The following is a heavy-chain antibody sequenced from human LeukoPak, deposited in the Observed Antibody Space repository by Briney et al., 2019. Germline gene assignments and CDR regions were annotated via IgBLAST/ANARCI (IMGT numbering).Heavy chain of an antibody. CDR3: ARRGGLSSGYYYYDYYYGMDV. V-gene: IGHV5-51*01. Sequence: GESLKISCKGSGYSFTSYWIGWVRQMPGKGLEWMGIIYPGGSDTRYSPSCQGQVTISADKSISTAYLQWSSLKASDTAMYYCARRGGLSSGYYYYDYYYGMDVWGQGTTVTVSS. CDR2: IYPGGSDT. CDR1: GYSFTSYW. D-gene: IGHD3-22*01. J-gene: IGHJ6*02.